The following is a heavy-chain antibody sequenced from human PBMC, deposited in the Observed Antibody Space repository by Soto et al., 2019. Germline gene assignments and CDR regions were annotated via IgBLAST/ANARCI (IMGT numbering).Heavy chain of an antibody. Sequence: AAVKVSCKASGYSFSNYDINWVRQAPDQGLEWLGWMNPGSGQTNYIEKLNGRISMTWDTSTNTAYLQLSRLTSEDTAIYYCTRETVSDWRGLDHWGQGTPVTVSS. CDR2: MNPGSGQT. D-gene: IGHD3-3*01. CDR3: TRETVSDWRGLDH. V-gene: IGHV1-8*01. CDR1: GYSFSNYD. J-gene: IGHJ4*02.